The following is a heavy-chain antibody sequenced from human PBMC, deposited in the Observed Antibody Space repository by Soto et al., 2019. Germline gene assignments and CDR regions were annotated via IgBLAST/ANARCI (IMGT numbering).Heavy chain of an antibody. J-gene: IGHJ3*01. CDR1: GFSFSSYW. Sequence: GVLRLSCAASGFSFSSYWMSWVRQAPGKGLEWVANIKPDGSEGYYVDSVKGRFTLSRDNTKNSLYLQMNTLRAEDTAVYYCARGDYYDSNGPFSDAFDVWGQGTMVTVSS. CDR2: IKPDGSEG. D-gene: IGHD3-22*01. CDR3: ARGDYYDSNGPFSDAFDV. V-gene: IGHV3-7*04.